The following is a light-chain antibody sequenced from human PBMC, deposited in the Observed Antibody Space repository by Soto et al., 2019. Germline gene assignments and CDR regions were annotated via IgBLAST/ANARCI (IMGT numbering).Light chain of an antibody. CDR1: SSDVGGYNF. J-gene: IGLJ2*01. CDR3: SSYTSSTTPV. V-gene: IGLV2-14*01. CDR2: EVS. Sequence: QSALTQPASVSGSRGQSITISCTGTSSDVGGYNFVSWYQHHPGKAPKLMISEVSNRPSGVSNRFSGSKSGNTASLTISGLQAEDEADYYCSSYTSSTTPVFGGGTKLTVL.